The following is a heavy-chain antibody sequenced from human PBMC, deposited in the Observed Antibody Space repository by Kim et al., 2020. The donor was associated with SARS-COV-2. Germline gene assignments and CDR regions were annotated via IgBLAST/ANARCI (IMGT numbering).Heavy chain of an antibody. CDR3: AREFCSGGSCFRGVIGT. D-gene: IGHD2-15*01. Sequence: GGSLRLSCAASGFTFSSYWMHWVRQAPGKGLVWVSRINSDGSSTSYADSVKGRFTISRDNAKNTLYLQMNSLRAEDTAVYYCAREFCSGGSCFRGVIGTSGQGTLVTVSS. J-gene: IGHJ5*02. CDR2: INSDGSST. CDR1: GFTFSSYW. V-gene: IGHV3-74*01.